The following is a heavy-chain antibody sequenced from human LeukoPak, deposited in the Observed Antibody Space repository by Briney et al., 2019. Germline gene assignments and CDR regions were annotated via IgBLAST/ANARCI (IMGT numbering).Heavy chain of an antibody. D-gene: IGHD6-19*01. V-gene: IGHV3-30*18. CDR2: ISYDGSNK. Sequence: GRSLRLSCAASGFTFSSYGMHWVRQAPGKGLEWVAVISYDGSNKYYADSVKGRFTISGDDSKNTLYLQMNSLRAEDTAVYYCAKSGYSSGWYPTEGPWGQGTLVTVSS. J-gene: IGHJ5*02. CDR3: AKSGYSSGWYPTEGP. CDR1: GFTFSSYG.